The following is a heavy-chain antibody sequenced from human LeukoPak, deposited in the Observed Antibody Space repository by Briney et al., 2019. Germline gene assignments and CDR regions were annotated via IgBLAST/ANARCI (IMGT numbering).Heavy chain of an antibody. CDR1: GFTFETYW. D-gene: IGHD3-10*01. Sequence: GGSLRLSCAASGFTFETYWMHWVRQAPGKGLVWVSCINGYGTTTNYADSVKGRFTISRDNAKNTLYLQMNSLRVEDTAVYYCARDGFGEFDYWGQGTLVTVSS. CDR3: ARDGFGEFDY. CDR2: INGYGTTT. V-gene: IGHV3-74*01. J-gene: IGHJ4*02.